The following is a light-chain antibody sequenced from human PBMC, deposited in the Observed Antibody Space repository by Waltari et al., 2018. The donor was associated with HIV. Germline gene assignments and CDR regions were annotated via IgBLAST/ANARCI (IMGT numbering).Light chain of an antibody. J-gene: IGKJ3*01. CDR1: QSIATH. Sequence: DIQMTQSPSSLSASVGATITIPCRASQSIATHLNWYQQKLGKVPKVLIYGASTLQSGAPSRFSGSGSGTHFTLTITNLQPEDFAAYFCQQSDSYPLTFTPGTKVDVK. CDR3: QQSDSYPLT. CDR2: GAS. V-gene: IGKV1-39*01.